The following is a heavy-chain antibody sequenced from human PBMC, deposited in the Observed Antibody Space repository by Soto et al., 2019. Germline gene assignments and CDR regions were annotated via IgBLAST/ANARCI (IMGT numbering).Heavy chain of an antibody. CDR3: ARVAYDFWSGYSPYYYYYGMAV. J-gene: IGHJ6*02. CDR1: GFTFSSYW. Sequence: GGSLRLSCAASGFTFSSYWMSWVRQAPGIGLEWVANIKQDGSEKYYVDSVKGRFTISRDNAKNSLYLQMNSLRAEDTAVYYCARVAYDFWSGYSPYYYYYGMAVWGQGTTVTVSS. V-gene: IGHV3-7*05. D-gene: IGHD3-3*01. CDR2: IKQDGSEK.